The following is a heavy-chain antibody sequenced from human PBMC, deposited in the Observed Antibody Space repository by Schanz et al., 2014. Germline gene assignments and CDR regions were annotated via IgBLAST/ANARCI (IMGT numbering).Heavy chain of an antibody. CDR3: ARDGVDAAAGGNY. J-gene: IGHJ4*02. Sequence: QVQLVQSGAEVKKPGSSVKVSCKASGGTFSTYTISWVRQAPGQGLEWMGWMNPNSGTTNYAQKFQGWVTMTRDTSISTAYMELSSLRSEDTAVYYCARDGVDAAAGGNYWGQGTLVTVSS. D-gene: IGHD6-13*01. CDR2: MNPNSGTT. V-gene: IGHV1-2*04. CDR1: GGTFSTYT.